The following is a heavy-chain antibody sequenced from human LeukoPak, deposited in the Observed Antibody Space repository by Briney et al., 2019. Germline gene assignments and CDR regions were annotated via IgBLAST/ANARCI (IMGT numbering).Heavy chain of an antibody. CDR3: ARGQLRFDP. CDR2: INHSGST. CDR1: GGSFSDYD. V-gene: IGHV4-34*01. D-gene: IGHD4-23*01. J-gene: IGHJ5*02. Sequence: SETLSLTCAVYGGSFSDYDWSWIRQPPGKGLEWIGEINHSGSTKYNPSLKSRVTISQDSSKDQFYLELTSVTAADTAVYYCARGQLRFDPWGQGTLVTVSS.